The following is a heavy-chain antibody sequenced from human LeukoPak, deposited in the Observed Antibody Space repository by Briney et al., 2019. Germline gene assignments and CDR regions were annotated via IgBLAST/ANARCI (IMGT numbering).Heavy chain of an antibody. J-gene: IGHJ6*03. CDR3: AREGSTKPMTSHHYYYYYMDV. Sequence: PGGSLRLSCAASGFTFSSYWMSWVRQAPGKGLEWVANIKQDGSEKYYVDSVKGRFTISRDNAKNSLYLQMNSLRAEDTAVYYCAREGSTKPMTSHHYYYYYMDVWGKGTTVTVSS. V-gene: IGHV3-7*01. CDR2: IKQDGSEK. D-gene: IGHD2-2*01. CDR1: GFTFSSYW.